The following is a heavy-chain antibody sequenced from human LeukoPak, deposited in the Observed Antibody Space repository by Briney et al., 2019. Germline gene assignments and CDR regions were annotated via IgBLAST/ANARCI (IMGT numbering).Heavy chain of an antibody. D-gene: IGHD1-26*01. Sequence: GGSLRLSCAASGFTFSSYAMSWVRQAPGKGLEWVSVISGSGGSTHYADSVKGRFTISRDNSKNTLYLEMNSLRAEDTAIYYCAKMKGHPLPKYYMDVWGQGTTVTVSS. CDR2: ISGSGGST. CDR1: GFTFSSYA. V-gene: IGHV3-23*01. CDR3: AKMKGHPLPKYYMDV. J-gene: IGHJ6*01.